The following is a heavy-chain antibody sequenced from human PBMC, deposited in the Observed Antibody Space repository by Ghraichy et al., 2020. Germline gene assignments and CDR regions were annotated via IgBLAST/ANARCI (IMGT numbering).Heavy chain of an antibody. D-gene: IGHD1-26*01. J-gene: IGHJ4*02. CDR1: GYSFATYW. Sequence: GESLNISCKGSGYSFATYWIGWVRQMPGKGLEWMGIIYPDDSDTRYNPSFQGQVTISADKAISTAYLQWSSLKASDSAMYYCARRRSGSYPIFDYWGQGTPVTVSS. V-gene: IGHV5-51*01. CDR3: ARRRSGSYPIFDY. CDR2: IYPDDSDT.